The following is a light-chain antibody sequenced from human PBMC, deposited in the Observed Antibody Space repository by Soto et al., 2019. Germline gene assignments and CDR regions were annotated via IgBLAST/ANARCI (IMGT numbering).Light chain of an antibody. CDR1: QSVSSSY. Sequence: EIVLTQSPGTLSLSPGERATLSCSASQSVSSSYLAWYQQKPGQAPRLLIYGASTRATGIPARFSGSGSGTEFTLTISSLQSEDFAVYYCQQYNNWASWTFGQGTKVDIK. CDR2: GAS. J-gene: IGKJ1*01. CDR3: QQYNNWASWT. V-gene: IGKV3-15*01.